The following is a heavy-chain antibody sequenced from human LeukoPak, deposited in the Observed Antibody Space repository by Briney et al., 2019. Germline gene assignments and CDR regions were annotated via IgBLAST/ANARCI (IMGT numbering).Heavy chain of an antibody. CDR3: ARKVYHRFDY. V-gene: IGHV3-23*01. J-gene: IGHJ4*02. Sequence: GGSLRLSCAASGFTFSSYWMHWVRQAPGKGLEWVSAISTSGDNTYYADSVRGRFTISRDNSKNTLYLQMNSLRADDTAVYYCARKVYHRFDYWGQGTLVTVSS. CDR1: GFTFSSYW. CDR2: ISTSGDNT. D-gene: IGHD2-2*01.